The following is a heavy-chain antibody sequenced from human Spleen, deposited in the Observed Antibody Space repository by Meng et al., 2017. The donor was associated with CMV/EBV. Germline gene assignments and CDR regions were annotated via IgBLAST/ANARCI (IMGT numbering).Heavy chain of an antibody. CDR2: ISYDGSNK. D-gene: IGHD2-2*01. V-gene: IGHV3-30*04. CDR1: EFSFSDYE. J-gene: IGHJ3*02. Sequence: GGPLRLSCAASEFSFSDYEMHWVRQAPGKGLEWVAVISYDGSNKYYADSVKGRFTISRDNSKNTLYLQMNSLRAEDTAVYYCARQYCGDTSCWGAFDMWGQGTMVTVSS. CDR3: ARQYCGDTSCWGAFDM.